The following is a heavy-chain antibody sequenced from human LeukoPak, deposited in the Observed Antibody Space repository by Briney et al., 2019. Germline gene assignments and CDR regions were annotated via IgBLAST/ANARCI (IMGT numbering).Heavy chain of an antibody. V-gene: IGHV4-61*02. CDR1: GGSISSGSYY. CDR3: ARDLGGSSGWYGHAFDI. CDR2: IYTSGST. Sequence: SETLSLTCTVSGGSISSGSYYWSWIRQPAGKGLEWIGRIYTSGSTNYNPSLKSRVTISVDTSKNQFSLKLSSVTAADTAVYYCARDLGGSSGWYGHAFDIWGQGTMVTVSS. J-gene: IGHJ3*02. D-gene: IGHD6-19*01.